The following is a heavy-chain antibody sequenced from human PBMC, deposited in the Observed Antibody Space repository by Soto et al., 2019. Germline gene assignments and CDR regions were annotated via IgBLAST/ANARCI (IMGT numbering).Heavy chain of an antibody. Sequence: HPGGSLRLSCAASGFTFSSYSMNWVRQAPGKGLEWVSYISSSSSTIYYADSVKGRFTISRDNAKNSLYLQMNSLRDEDTAVYYCAITSLTDYYYYYGMDVWGQGTTVTVSS. CDR2: ISSSSSTI. CDR3: AITSLTDYYYYYGMDV. J-gene: IGHJ6*02. V-gene: IGHV3-48*02. CDR1: GFTFSSYS. D-gene: IGHD7-27*01.